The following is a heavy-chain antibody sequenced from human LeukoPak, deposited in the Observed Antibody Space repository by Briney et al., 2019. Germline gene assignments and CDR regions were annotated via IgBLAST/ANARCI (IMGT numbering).Heavy chain of an antibody. J-gene: IGHJ2*01. V-gene: IGHV3-7*05. D-gene: IGHD2-21*02. Sequence: GGSLRLSCAASGFTFSNYWMNWVRQAPGKGLEWVANIKQDGSEKFYVDSVKGRFTISRDNAKNSLYLQMNSLRAEDTAVYYCAREGIVVVTDPYWYFDLWGRGTLVTVSS. CDR3: AREGIVVVTDPYWYFDL. CDR1: GFTFSNYW. CDR2: IKQDGSEK.